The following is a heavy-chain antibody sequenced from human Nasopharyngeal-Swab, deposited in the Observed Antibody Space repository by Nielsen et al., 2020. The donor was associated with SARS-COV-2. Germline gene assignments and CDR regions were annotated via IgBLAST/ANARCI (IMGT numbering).Heavy chain of an antibody. J-gene: IGHJ4*02. D-gene: IGHD3-3*01. CDR1: GFTFSRYW. V-gene: IGHV3-74*01. Sequence: GGSLRLSCAASGFTFSRYWMHWVRQVPGKGLVWVSRIDTDGSTTDHADSVKGRFTISRDNAKNTLYLQMNSLRAEDTAVYYCAREGGGHDSFDYWGQGTLVTVSS. CDR2: IDTDGSTT. CDR3: AREGGGHDSFDY.